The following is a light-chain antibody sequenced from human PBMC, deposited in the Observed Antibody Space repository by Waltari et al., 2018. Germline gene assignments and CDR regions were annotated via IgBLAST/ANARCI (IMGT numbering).Light chain of an antibody. Sequence: QSALTQPPSASGSPGQSATISCPGTSRDLGACQYVSWDQQHPGKVPKLMIYEVSKRPSGVPDRFSGSKSGNTASLTVSGLQAEDEADYYCSSYAGSIYVFGTGTKVTVL. CDR1: SRDLGACQY. CDR3: SSYAGSIYV. CDR2: EVS. J-gene: IGLJ1*01. V-gene: IGLV2-8*01.